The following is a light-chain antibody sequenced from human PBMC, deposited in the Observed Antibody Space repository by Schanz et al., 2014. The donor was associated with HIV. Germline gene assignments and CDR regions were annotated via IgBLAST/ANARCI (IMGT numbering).Light chain of an antibody. CDR3: ASYTTSHTFV. V-gene: IGLV2-11*01. CDR2: DVS. J-gene: IGLJ1*01. Sequence: QSALTQPRSVSGSPGQSVTISCIGTSSDVGGYNYVSWYQQHPGKAPKLMIYDVSKRPSGVPDRFSGSKSGNTASLTISGLQAEDEADYYCASYTTSHTFVFGTGTKVTVL. CDR1: SSDVGGYNY.